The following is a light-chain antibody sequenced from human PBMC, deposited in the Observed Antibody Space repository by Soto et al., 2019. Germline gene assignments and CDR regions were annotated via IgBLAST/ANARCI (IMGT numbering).Light chain of an antibody. V-gene: IGKV1-33*01. CDR2: DAS. CDR3: LQYDTVTRL. Sequence: DIQITQSPSSLSASVGDRVTITCQASHHISDYLNWYTQKPGKAPKLLIYDASNLQTGVPVRFRGSGAGTHFTLTITSLQPEDAETYDCLQYDTVTRLFGGGTQVDIK. CDR1: HHISDY. J-gene: IGKJ4*01.